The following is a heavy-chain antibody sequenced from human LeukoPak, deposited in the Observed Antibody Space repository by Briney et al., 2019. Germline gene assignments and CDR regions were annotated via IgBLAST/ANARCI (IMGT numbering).Heavy chain of an antibody. V-gene: IGHV4-39*01. J-gene: IGHJ4*02. Sequence: SETLSLTCTVSGDSISGGTFYWGWVRQPPGQGLEWIGSIHFNGNTYYDPSLKSPVTISVDMPKNQFSLNLSSVTVADTAVYYCAGRVGATIWTGLHFWGQGILVTVSS. CDR2: IHFNGNT. CDR3: AGRVGATIWTGLHF. D-gene: IGHD1-26*01. CDR1: GDSISGGTFY.